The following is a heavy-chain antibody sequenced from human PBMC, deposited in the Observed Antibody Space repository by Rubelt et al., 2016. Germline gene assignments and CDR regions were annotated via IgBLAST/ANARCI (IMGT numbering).Heavy chain of an antibody. J-gene: IGHJ5*02. V-gene: IGHV2-5*02. CDR2: IYWDDDK. D-gene: IGHD6-13*01. Sequence: QITLKESSPTLVKPTQTLTLPCTFSGYSLSTSGVGVGWIRQPPGKALEWLALIYWDDDKRYRPSLTSRLTITKGTSKNQEVLTITNMDPVDTATYYCAHFDSPGIAAPSWGQGTPVTVSS. CDR3: AHFDSPGIAAPS. CDR1: GYSLSTSGVG.